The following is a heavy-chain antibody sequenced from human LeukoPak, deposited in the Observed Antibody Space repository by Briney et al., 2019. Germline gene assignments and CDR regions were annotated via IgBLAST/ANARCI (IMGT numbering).Heavy chain of an antibody. J-gene: IGHJ5*02. CDR1: GGSISSYY. V-gene: IGHV4-59*08. CDR3: ARTQSGGSSVWSWFDP. D-gene: IGHD2-15*01. Sequence: SETLSLTCTVSGGSISSYYWSWIRQPPGKGLEWTGYIYYSGSTNYNPSLKSRVTISVDTFKNQFSLKLSSVTAADTAVYYCARTQSGGSSVWSWFDPWGQGTLVTVSS. CDR2: IYYSGST.